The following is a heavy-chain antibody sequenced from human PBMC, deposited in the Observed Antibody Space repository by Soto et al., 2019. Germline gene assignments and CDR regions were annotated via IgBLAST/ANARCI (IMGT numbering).Heavy chain of an antibody. D-gene: IGHD3-22*01. CDR3: ARQFDYDSSGHYYAY. CDR2: IIPMFATP. CDR1: GGTFSGHA. J-gene: IGHJ4*02. V-gene: IGHV1-69*13. Sequence: SVKVSCKASGGTFSGHAISWVRQAPGQGLKWMGGIIPMFATPNYAEKFQGRLSITADESTTTVYMQLSSLRSQDTAVYYCARQFDYDSSGHYYAYWGQGTLVTVSS.